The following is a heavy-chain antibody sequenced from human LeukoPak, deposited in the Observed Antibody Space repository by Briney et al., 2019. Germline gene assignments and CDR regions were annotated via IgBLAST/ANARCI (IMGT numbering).Heavy chain of an antibody. CDR1: GGSFSGYY. D-gene: IGHD1-26*01. CDR2: INHSGST. V-gene: IGHV4-34*01. CDR3: ARARIVGATTKNDY. J-gene: IGHJ4*02. Sequence: PETLSLTCAVYGGSFSGYYWSWIRQPPGKGLEWMGEINHSGSTNYNPSLKSRVTISVDTSKNQFSLKLSSVTAADTAVYYCARARIVGATTKNDYWGQGTLVTVSS.